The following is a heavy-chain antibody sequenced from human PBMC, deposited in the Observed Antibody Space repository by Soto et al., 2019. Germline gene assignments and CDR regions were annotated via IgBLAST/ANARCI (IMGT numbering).Heavy chain of an antibody. V-gene: IGHV4-39*01. CDR3: AVHSFALTVSGVVVPRSYFDS. D-gene: IGHD3-3*01. Sequence: SETLSLTCTVSGGSISSSTHYWGWIRQPPGKGLEWIGSLYYNGITYYNPSLESRVTLSVDTSKNQFSLRLTSVTAADTAVYYSAVHSFALTVSGVVVPRSYFDSWGQGTLVTVSS. J-gene: IGHJ4*02. CDR1: GGSISSSTHY. CDR2: LYYNGIT.